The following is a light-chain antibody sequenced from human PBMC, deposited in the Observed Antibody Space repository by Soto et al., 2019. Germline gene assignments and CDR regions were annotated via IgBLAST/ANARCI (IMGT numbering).Light chain of an antibody. CDR2: RAS. CDR3: LQYHNLWA. CDR1: QNIYYN. Sequence: ILMTQSPATVSVSPGESATLSCRARQNIYYNVAWYQHRPGQAPRLLIYRASTRAPGVPARFSGSGSGTEFTLTISSLQPEDFTFYSCLQYHNLWAFGQGTKVEI. J-gene: IGKJ1*01. V-gene: IGKV3-15*01.